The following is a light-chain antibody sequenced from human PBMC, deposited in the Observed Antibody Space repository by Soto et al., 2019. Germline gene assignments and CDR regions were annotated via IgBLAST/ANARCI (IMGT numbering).Light chain of an antibody. Sequence: QSVVTQEPSLTVSPGGTVTLTCGSSTGAVTSGHYPYWFQQKPGQAPRTLIYDTSNKHSWTPARFSGSLLGGKAALTLSGAHPEDEAEYYCLLSFSGALVVFGGGTKVTVL. CDR1: TGAVTSGHY. CDR3: LLSFSGALVV. CDR2: DTS. J-gene: IGLJ2*01. V-gene: IGLV7-46*01.